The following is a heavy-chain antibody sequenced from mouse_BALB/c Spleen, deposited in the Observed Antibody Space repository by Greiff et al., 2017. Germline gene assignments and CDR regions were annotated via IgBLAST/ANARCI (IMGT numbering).Heavy chain of an antibody. Sequence: EVQVVESGGGLVQPGGSMKLSCVASGFTFSNYWMNWVRQSPEKGLEWVAEIRLKSNNYATHYAESVKGRFTISRDDSKSSVYLQMNNLRAEDTGIYYCTTMIMAYWGQGTLVTVSA. V-gene: IGHV6-6*02. D-gene: IGHD2-4*01. CDR1: GFTFSNYW. CDR3: TTMIMAY. J-gene: IGHJ3*01. CDR2: IRLKSNNYAT.